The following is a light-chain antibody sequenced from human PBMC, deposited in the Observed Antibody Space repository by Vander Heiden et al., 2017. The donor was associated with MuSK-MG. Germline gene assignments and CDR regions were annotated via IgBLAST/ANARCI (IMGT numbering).Light chain of an antibody. CDR1: KIVNSN. CDR2: GAS. V-gene: IGKV3-15*01. J-gene: IGKJ4*01. CDR3: QHYYNWPLT. Sequence: EIVMTQSPATLSVSPGERATLSCRASKIVNSNLAWSQQKPGQAPRLLIFGASTRATAIPARFRGTGSGTEFTLTISSLQSEDLTVSYSQHYYNWPLTFGGWTKVEIK.